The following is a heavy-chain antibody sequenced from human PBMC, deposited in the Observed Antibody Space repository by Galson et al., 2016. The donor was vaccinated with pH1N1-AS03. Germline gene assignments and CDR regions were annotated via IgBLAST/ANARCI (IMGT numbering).Heavy chain of an antibody. J-gene: IGHJ4*02. CDR3: ATGRGYYYEY. D-gene: IGHD3-10*01. CDR1: RFTFSNLW. V-gene: IGHV3-74*01. Sequence: SLRLSCAASRFTFSNLWMHWVRQGPGKGLVWVARVSGDGSSTTYADSVKGRFTISRDNAKNTVYLQMISLRAEDTAVYYCATGRGYYYEYWGQGTLVTVSS. CDR2: VSGDGSST.